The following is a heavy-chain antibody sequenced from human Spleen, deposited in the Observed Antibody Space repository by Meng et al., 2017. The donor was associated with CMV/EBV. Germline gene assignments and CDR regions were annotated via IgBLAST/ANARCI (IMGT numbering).Heavy chain of an antibody. CDR2: IYYSGST. V-gene: IGHV4-61*01. Sequence: SETLSLTCTVSGDSIRSGSYYWGWIRQPPGEGLEWIGHIYYSGSTNYNPSLRSRVTISVDTSKIQFSLKLTSLTAADTAVYYCARGGILGATRGYFQHWGQGTLVTVSS. J-gene: IGHJ1*01. D-gene: IGHD1-26*01. CDR1: GDSIRSGSYY. CDR3: ARGGILGATRGYFQH.